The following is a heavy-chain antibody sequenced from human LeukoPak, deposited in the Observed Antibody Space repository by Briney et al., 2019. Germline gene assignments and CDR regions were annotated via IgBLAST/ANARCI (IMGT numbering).Heavy chain of an antibody. CDR1: GGSISSYY. D-gene: IGHD2-2*01. CDR3: ARDRGCSSTSCSDAFDI. V-gene: IGHV4-59*01. Sequence: KPSETLSLTCTVSGGSISSYYWSWIRQPPGKGLEWIGYIYYSGSTNYNPSLKSRVTISVDTSKNQFSLKLSSVTAADTAVYYCARDRGCSSTSCSDAFDIWGQGTMVTASS. J-gene: IGHJ3*02. CDR2: IYYSGST.